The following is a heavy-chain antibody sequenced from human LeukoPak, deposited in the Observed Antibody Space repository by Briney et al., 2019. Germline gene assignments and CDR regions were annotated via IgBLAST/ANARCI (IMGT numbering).Heavy chain of an antibody. CDR2: TYYRSKWYN. CDR3: ARDLDWFDP. V-gene: IGHV6-1*01. J-gene: IGHJ5*02. Sequence: QTLSLTCAISGDSVSSNSAAWNWNRQSPSRGPEWLGRTYYRSKWYNNYAVSVKSRITINPDTSKNQFSLQLNSVTPEDTAVYYCARDLDWFDPWGQGTLVTVSS. CDR1: GDSVSSNSAA.